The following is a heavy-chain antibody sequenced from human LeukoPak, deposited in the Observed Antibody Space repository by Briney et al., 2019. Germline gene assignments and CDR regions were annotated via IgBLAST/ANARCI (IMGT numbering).Heavy chain of an antibody. CDR2: IIPIFGTA. CDR3: ARVPDYFVVVPAAIGTFDP. CDR1: GGTFISYA. Sequence: SVKVSCKASGGTFISYAISWVRQAPGQGLEWMGGIIPIFGTANYAQKFQGRVTITADESTSTAYMELSSLRSEDTAVYYCARVPDYFVVVPAAIGTFDPWGQGTLVTVSS. V-gene: IGHV1-69*13. D-gene: IGHD2-2*01. J-gene: IGHJ5*02.